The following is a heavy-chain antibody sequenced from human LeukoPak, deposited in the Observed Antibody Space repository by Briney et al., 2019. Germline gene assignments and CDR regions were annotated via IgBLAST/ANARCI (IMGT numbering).Heavy chain of an antibody. CDR1: GYTFTGYY. D-gene: IGHD3-10*01. CDR2: INPNSGCT. Sequence: ASVKVSCKASGYTFTGYYMHWVRQAPGQGLEWMGWINPNSGCTNYPQKFQGRVTMTRDTSISTAYMELSGLRSDDTAVYYCARDRASVSGSESYWGQGTLVTVSS. CDR3: ARDRASVSGSESY. V-gene: IGHV1-2*02. J-gene: IGHJ4*02.